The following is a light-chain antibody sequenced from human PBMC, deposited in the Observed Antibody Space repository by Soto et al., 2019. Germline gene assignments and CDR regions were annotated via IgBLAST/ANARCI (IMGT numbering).Light chain of an antibody. CDR2: AAS. CDR1: QGISNY. J-gene: IGKJ5*01. V-gene: IGKV1-9*01. Sequence: DIQLTQSPSFLSASVGDRVTITCRASQGISNYLAWYQQKPGKAPNLLIYAASTLQNGVPSRFSGSESGTEFTLIISSLQPEDFATYSCQQVHSCPSTFGQGTRLEIK. CDR3: QQVHSCPST.